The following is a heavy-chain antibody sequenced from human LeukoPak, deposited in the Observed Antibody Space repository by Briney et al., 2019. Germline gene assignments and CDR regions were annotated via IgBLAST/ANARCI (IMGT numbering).Heavy chain of an antibody. CDR3: ARTSYGDYAASVDY. Sequence: PGGSLRLSCAASGFTFSSYEMNWVRQAPGKGLEWVSYISGSGSTIYYADSVKGRFTISRDNAKNSLYLQMNSLRAEDTAVYYCARTSYGDYAASVDYWGQGTLVTVSS. J-gene: IGHJ4*02. D-gene: IGHD4-17*01. CDR1: GFTFSSYE. V-gene: IGHV3-48*03. CDR2: ISGSGSTI.